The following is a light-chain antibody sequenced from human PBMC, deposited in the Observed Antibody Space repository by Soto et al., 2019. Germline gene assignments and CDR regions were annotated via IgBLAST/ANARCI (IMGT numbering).Light chain of an antibody. CDR1: QSVSSNF. CDR3: RQYGSSPRT. V-gene: IGKV3-20*01. J-gene: IGKJ1*01. Sequence: PGERATLSCRASQSVSSNFLAWYQQKPGQAPRLLIYGASNRATGIPDKFNGSGSGTDFTLTISRLEPEDFAMYYCRQYGSSPRTCGQGTKVDI. CDR2: GAS.